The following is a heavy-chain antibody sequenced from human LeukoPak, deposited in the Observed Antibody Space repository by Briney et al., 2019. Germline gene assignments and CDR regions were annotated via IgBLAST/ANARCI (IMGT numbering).Heavy chain of an antibody. CDR2: IYYSGST. J-gene: IGHJ5*02. CDR1: GGSISSGDSY. CDR3: ARDKLATVTTGWFDP. V-gene: IGHV4-30-4*01. D-gene: IGHD4-17*01. Sequence: PSQTLSLTCTVSGGSISSGDSYWSWIRQPPGKGLEWIGYIYYSGSTYYNPSLKSRVTISVDTSKNQFSLKLNSVTAADTAVYYCARDKLATVTTGWFDPWGQGTLVTVSS.